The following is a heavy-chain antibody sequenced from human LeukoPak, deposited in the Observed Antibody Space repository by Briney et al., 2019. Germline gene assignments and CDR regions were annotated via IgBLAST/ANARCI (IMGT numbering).Heavy chain of an antibody. D-gene: IGHD3-9*01. J-gene: IGHJ6*02. Sequence: SQILSLTCTVSGGSISSGGYYWSWIRQHPGKGLEWIGYIYYSGSTYYNPSLKGRVTISVDTSKNQFSLKLSSVTAADTAVYYCARADDTSYGMDVWGQGTTVTVSS. V-gene: IGHV4-31*03. CDR3: ARADDTSYGMDV. CDR2: IYYSGST. CDR1: GGSISSGGYY.